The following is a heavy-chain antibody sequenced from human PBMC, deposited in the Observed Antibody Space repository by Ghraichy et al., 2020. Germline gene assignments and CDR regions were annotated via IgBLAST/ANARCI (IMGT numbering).Heavy chain of an antibody. CDR2: ISWNSGSI. Sequence: GGSLRLSCAASGFTFDDYAMHWVRQAPGKGLEWVSGISWNSGSIGYADSVKGRFTISRDNAKNSLYLQMNSLRAEDTALYYCAKDRGGKGYYYYYMDVWGKGTTVTVSS. V-gene: IGHV3-9*01. J-gene: IGHJ6*03. CDR1: GFTFDDYA. D-gene: IGHD3-3*01. CDR3: AKDRGGKGYYYYYMDV.